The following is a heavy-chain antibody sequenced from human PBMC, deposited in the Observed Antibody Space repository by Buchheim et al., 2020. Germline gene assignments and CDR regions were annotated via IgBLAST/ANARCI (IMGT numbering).Heavy chain of an antibody. CDR2: ISYDGSNK. CDR1: GFTFSSYA. J-gene: IGHJ6*02. V-gene: IGHV3-30*18. Sequence: QVQLVESGGGVVQPGRSLRLSCAVSGFTFSSYAMHWVRQAPGKGLEWVAVISYDGSNKYYVESVKGRFTISRDNSKNTLYLQMNRLRAEDTAVYYCANQRSDYHDFWSGYYTSGYYYYGMDVWGQGTT. D-gene: IGHD3-3*01. CDR3: ANQRSDYHDFWSGYYTSGYYYYGMDV.